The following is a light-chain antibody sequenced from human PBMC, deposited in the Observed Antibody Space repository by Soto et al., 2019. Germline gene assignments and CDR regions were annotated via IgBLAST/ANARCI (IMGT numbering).Light chain of an antibody. V-gene: IGKV3-20*01. Sequence: DIVLTQSPGTLSLSQGDRATLSCRATQSVSSNSLAWYQQKPGQAPRLLIYAAATRATGIPDRFSGSGSGTDFTLTISRLEPEDFAVYCCQQYGSSPWTFGQGTKVDIK. J-gene: IGKJ1*01. CDR2: AAA. CDR1: QSVSSNS. CDR3: QQYGSSPWT.